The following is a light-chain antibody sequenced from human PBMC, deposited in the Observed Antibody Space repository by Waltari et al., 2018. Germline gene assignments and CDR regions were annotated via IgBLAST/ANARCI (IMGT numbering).Light chain of an antibody. CDR1: QSLLYSSNNKNY. CDR2: WAS. Sequence: DIVMTQSPDSLAVSLGERATINFKSNQSLLYSSNNKNYLAWYQQKAGQPPKLLTYWASTREYGVPDRFSASGSGTDFTLTISSLQAEDVAVYYCQQYYTSPYTFGQGTKLEIK. V-gene: IGKV4-1*01. J-gene: IGKJ2*01. CDR3: QQYYTSPYT.